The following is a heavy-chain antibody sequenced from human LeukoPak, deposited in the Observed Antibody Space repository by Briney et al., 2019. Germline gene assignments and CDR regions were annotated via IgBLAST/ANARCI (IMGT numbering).Heavy chain of an antibody. CDR2: ISSSGSTI. V-gene: IGHV3-48*03. J-gene: IGHJ4*02. CDR1: GFTFSSYE. D-gene: IGHD6-13*01. Sequence: GGSLRLSCAASGFTFSSYEMNWVRQAPGEGLEWVSYISSSGSTIYYADSVKGRFTISRDNAKNSLYLQMNSLRAEDTAVYYCARTYSSSWPDLTFDYWGQGTLVTVSS. CDR3: ARTYSSSWPDLTFDY.